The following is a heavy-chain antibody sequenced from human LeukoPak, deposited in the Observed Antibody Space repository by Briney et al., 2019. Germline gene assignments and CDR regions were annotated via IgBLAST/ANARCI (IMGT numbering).Heavy chain of an antibody. D-gene: IGHD1-7*01. CDR2: MNGEGTTI. J-gene: IGHJ4*02. V-gene: IGHV3-74*01. Sequence: GGSLRLSCATSGLTFRTTWMHRVRQAPGKGLMWVSRMNGEGTTIDYADSVKGRFTVSRDYAKNTLFLQMNNLRTEDTALYFCATARNFRFEYWGQGSLVIVSA. CDR3: ATARNFRFEY. CDR1: GLTFRTTW.